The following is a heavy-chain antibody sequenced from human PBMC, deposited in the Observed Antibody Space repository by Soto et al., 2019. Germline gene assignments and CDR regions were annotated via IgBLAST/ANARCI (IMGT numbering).Heavy chain of an antibody. CDR2: IIPIFGTA. CDR1: GGTFSSYE. V-gene: IGHV1-69*13. Sequence: SVKVSCKASGGTFSSYEISWVRQAPGQGLEWMGGIIPIFGTAKYAQKFQGRVTITADEATSTAYMELSSLRSEDPAVYYCAREGYEVGAIAEAYYFDYWGQGTLVTVSS. CDR3: AREGYEVGAIAEAYYFDY. J-gene: IGHJ4*02. D-gene: IGHD1-26*01.